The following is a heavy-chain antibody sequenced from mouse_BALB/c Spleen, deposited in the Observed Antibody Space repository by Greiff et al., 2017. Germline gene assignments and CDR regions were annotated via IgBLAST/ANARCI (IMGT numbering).Heavy chain of an antibody. Sequence: QVQLKESGPGLVAPSQSLSITCTVSGFSLTSYGVHWVRQPPGKGLEWLGVIWAGGSTNYNSALMSRLSISKDNSKSQFFLKMNSLQTDDTAMYYCATYGYYGSMDYWGQGTSVTVSS. CDR3: ATYGYYGSMDY. CDR2: IWAGGST. V-gene: IGHV2-9*02. J-gene: IGHJ4*01. CDR1: GFSLTSYG. D-gene: IGHD1-2*01.